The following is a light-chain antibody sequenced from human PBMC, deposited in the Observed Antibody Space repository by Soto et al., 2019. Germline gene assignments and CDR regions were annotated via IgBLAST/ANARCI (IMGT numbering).Light chain of an antibody. J-gene: IGKJ1*01. CDR1: QSVTNSY. CDR2: GAS. Sequence: EIVLTQSPGTLSLSPGERATLSCRASQSVTNSYLAWYQQKPGQAPRLLIFGASNRATGIPDRFSGSGSGTDFTLTISRLEPEDFAVYYCQQYVNSPTWTFGQGTRVEIE. V-gene: IGKV3-20*01. CDR3: QQYVNSPTWT.